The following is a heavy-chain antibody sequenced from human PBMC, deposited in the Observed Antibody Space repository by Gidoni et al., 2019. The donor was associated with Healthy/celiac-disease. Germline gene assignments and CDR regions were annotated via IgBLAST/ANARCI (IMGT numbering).Heavy chain of an antibody. CDR1: GGSISSRSYY. Sequence: QLQLQESGPGLVKPSETLSLTCPVSGGSISSRSYYWGWIRQPPGKGLGWIGSIYYSASTYSNPSLKSRVTISVYTFKNQFALKLSSVTAADTAVYYCARASAGWVAGAYYGMDVWGQGTTVTVSS. J-gene: IGHJ6*02. CDR3: ARASAGWVAGAYYGMDV. D-gene: IGHD6-19*01. V-gene: IGHV4-39*07. CDR2: IYYSAST.